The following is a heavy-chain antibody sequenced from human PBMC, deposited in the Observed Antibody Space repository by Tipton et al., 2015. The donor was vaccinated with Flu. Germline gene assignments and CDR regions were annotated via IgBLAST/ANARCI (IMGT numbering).Heavy chain of an antibody. J-gene: IGHJ6*02. CDR1: GDSISRFY. CDR3: ARLKLFALVNHSYYYGLDV. CDR2: SGST. Sequence: TLSLTCTVSGDSISRFYWSWIRQPPGKGLEWIGYSGSTNYNPSLKNRVTISLDTSKNQFSLQLKSVTASDTAVYYCARLKLFALVNHSYYYGLDVWGQGTTVTFS. V-gene: IGHV4-59*08. D-gene: IGHD3/OR15-3a*01.